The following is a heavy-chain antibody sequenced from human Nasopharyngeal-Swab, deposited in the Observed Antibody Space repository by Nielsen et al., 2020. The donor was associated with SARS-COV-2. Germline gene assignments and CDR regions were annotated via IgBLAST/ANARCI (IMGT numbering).Heavy chain of an antibody. CDR3: ANCGTTAYYGMDV. D-gene: IGHD1-7*01. CDR2: ISYDGSNK. V-gene: IGHV3-30*18. J-gene: IGHJ6*02. CDR1: GFTFSSYG. Sequence: GGSLRLSCAASGFTFSSYGMHWVRPAPGKGLEWVAVISYDGSNKYYADSVKGRFTISRDNSKNTLYLQMNSLRAEDTAVYYCANCGTTAYYGMDVWGQGTTVTVSS.